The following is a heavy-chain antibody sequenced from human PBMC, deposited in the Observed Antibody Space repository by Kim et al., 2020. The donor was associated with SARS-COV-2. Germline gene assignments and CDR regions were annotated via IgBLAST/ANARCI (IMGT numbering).Heavy chain of an antibody. J-gene: IGHJ5*02. Sequence: ASVKVSCKASGYTFTGYYMHWVRQAPGQGLEWMGWINPNSGGTNYAQKFQGRVTMTRDTSISTAYMELSRLRSDDTAVYYCARWLSDSDIVLMVYAIGWFGPWGQGTLVTVSS. V-gene: IGHV1-2*02. CDR1: GYTFTGYY. D-gene: IGHD2-8*01. CDR3: ARWLSDSDIVLMVYAIGWFGP. CDR2: INPNSGGT.